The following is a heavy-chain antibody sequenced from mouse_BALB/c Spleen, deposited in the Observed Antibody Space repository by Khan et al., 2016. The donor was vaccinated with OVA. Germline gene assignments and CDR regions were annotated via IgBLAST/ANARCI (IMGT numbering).Heavy chain of an antibody. Sequence: QIQLVQSGPELKKPGETVKISCKASGYTFTNYGMNWVKQSPGKGLKWMGWINTYTGEPTYADDFKGRFAFSLETSASTAYLQINNLKNEDTATCFCASDGYWYFDVWGEGTTVTVAS. CDR3: ASDGYWYFDV. V-gene: IGHV9-3-1*01. D-gene: IGHD2-3*01. CDR1: GYTFTNYG. CDR2: INTYTGEP. J-gene: IGHJ1*01.